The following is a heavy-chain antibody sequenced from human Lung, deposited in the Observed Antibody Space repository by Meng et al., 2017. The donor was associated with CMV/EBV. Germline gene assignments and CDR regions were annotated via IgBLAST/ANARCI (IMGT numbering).Heavy chain of an antibody. D-gene: IGHD5-12*01. CDR2: IDLYGSEK. CDR3: VTDQDRLGGI. CDR1: GFSFSKHW. Sequence: GESLKISCVASGFSFSKHWMSWVRQAPGKGLEYLANIDLYGSEKYYMDSVKGRFTISRDNAKNSLFLQMNSLRAEDTAVYYCVTDQDRLGGIWGQGKMVTV. J-gene: IGHJ3*02. V-gene: IGHV3-7*01.